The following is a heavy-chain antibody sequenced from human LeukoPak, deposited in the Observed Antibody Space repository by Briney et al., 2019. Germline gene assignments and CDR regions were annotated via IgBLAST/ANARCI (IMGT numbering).Heavy chain of an antibody. V-gene: IGHV3-23*01. CDR3: AKSPITIFGVVIYFDY. D-gene: IGHD3-3*01. CDR2: ISGSGGST. CDR1: AITLSSYA. Sequence: GGSPRLHRAASAITLSSYALSWVRPAPGEGPEWVSVISGSGGSTYYADSVKGRFTISRDNSKNTLYLQMNSLRAEDTAVYYCAKSPITIFGVVIYFDYWGQGTLVTVSS. J-gene: IGHJ4*02.